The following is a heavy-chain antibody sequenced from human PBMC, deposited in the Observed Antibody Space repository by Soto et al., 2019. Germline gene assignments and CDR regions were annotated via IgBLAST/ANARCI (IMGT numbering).Heavy chain of an antibody. CDR3: ARDYGGNPKDMDV. CDR1: GYTFTSYG. V-gene: IGHV1-18*01. Sequence: ASVKVSCKASGYTFTSYGISCVLRAPGQGLGWMGWISAYNGNTNYAQKLQGRVTMTTDTSTSTAYMELRSLRSDDTAVYYCARDYGGNPKDMDVWGQGTTVTVSS. J-gene: IGHJ6*02. D-gene: IGHD4-17*01. CDR2: ISAYNGNT.